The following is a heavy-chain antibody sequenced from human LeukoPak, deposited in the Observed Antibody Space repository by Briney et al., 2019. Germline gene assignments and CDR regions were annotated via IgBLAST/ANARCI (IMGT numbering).Heavy chain of an antibody. Sequence: GGSLRLSCAASGFTFSNYAMTWVRQAPGKGLEWVSAISGSGGATFYADSVKGRFSISRDNSKNTLSVQMNSLSPEDTAVYYCAKGPVVPVATYFFDYWGQGTLVIVSS. CDR1: GFTFSNYA. D-gene: IGHD2-2*01. J-gene: IGHJ4*02. CDR2: ISGSGGAT. CDR3: AKGPVVPVATYFFDY. V-gene: IGHV3-23*01.